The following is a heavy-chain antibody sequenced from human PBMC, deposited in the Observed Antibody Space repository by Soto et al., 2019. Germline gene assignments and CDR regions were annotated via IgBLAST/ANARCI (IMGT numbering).Heavy chain of an antibody. J-gene: IGHJ4*02. Sequence: QVQLQESGPGLVKPSQTLSLTCSVSGGSISSGGFYWSWIRQHPGKGLEWIGYLYYSGNTYYNPSLRSRVTISVDTSKSQFSLSLRSVTAADTAVYYCARAWGAAAATPFDYWGQGILVTVSS. CDR3: ARAWGAAAATPFDY. D-gene: IGHD6-13*01. CDR1: GGSISSGGFY. CDR2: LYYSGNT. V-gene: IGHV4-31*03.